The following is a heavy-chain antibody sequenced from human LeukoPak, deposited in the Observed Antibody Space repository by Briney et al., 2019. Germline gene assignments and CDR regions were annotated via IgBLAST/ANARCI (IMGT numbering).Heavy chain of an antibody. CDR2: IYPSDSDT. CDR1: GYSFTTYW. J-gene: IGHJ4*02. V-gene: IGHV5-51*01. Sequence: GESLKISFKGSGYSFTTYWIAWVRQMPGKGLEWMGIIYPSDSDTRYSPSFQGQITISADKSINTAYLQWNSLRASDTAMYYCARRLTTEETFDYWGQGTPVTVSS. D-gene: IGHD1-1*01. CDR3: ARRLTTEETFDY.